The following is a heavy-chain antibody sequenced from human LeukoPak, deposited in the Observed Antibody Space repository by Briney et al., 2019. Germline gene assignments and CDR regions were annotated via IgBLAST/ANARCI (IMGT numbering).Heavy chain of an antibody. V-gene: IGHV3-53*01. J-gene: IGHJ4*02. CDR3: ARRNGYSYGYEF. CDR1: GFTVSSNY. Sequence: GGSLRLSCAASGFTVSSNYMSWVRQAPGKGLEWVSVIFAGGDAGGDAHYGDSVRGRFTTSRDDSKNTLYLQLNSLRVEDTAVYYCARRNGYSYGYEFWGQGTLVTV. D-gene: IGHD5-18*01. CDR2: IFAGGDAGGDA.